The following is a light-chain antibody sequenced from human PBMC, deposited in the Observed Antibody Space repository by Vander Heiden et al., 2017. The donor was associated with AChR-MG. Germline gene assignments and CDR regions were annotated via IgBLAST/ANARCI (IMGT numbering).Light chain of an antibody. CDR1: QSLLHRDGKTY. CDR2: EVS. Sequence: QQASISFKSSQSLLHRDGKTYLYWYLQKPGKPPQVLIYEVSNRYSGVPDRFSGSGSGTHFTLKISRVEAADVGIYYCMQTIQFPHTFGQGTKLEIK. J-gene: IGKJ2*01. V-gene: IGKV2D-29*01. CDR3: MQTIQFPHT.